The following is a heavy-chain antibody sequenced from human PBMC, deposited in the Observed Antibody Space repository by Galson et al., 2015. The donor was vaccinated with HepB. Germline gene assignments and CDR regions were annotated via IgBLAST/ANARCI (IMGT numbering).Heavy chain of an antibody. Sequence: SLRLSCAASGFTFKNYGMHWVRQAPGKGLEWVAVISYDEIHKYYGDSVKGRFTISRDNSKTTLYLHMNSLRAEDAAIYYCVKEGSPYSYFYVMDVWGQGGPVSVSS. CDR3: VKEGSPYSYFYVMDV. D-gene: IGHD2-21*01. CDR1: GFTFKNYG. J-gene: IGHJ6*02. V-gene: IGHV3-30*18. CDR2: ISYDEIHK.